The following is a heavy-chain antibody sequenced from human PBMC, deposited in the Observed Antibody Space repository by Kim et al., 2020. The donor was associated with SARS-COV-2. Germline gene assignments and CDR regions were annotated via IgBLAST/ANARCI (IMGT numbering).Heavy chain of an antibody. Sequence: SVKVSCKASGGTFSSYAISWVRQAPGQGLEWMGGIIPIFGTANYAQKFQGRVTITADESTSTAYMELSSLRSEDTAVYYCARGSPKSYYYYYYGMDVWGQGTTVTVSS. J-gene: IGHJ6*02. CDR1: GGTFSSYA. V-gene: IGHV1-69*13. CDR2: IIPIFGTA. CDR3: ARGSPKSYYYYYYGMDV.